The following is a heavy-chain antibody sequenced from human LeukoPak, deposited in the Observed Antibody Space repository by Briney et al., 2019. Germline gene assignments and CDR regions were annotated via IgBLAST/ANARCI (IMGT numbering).Heavy chain of an antibody. CDR3: ARNNYSNSAQSGMDV. Sequence: SETLSLTCTVSGVSISSGGYYWSWLRQPAGKGLEWIGRIYSSGSTNYNPSLKSRVTISVDTSKNQFSLKLSSVTAADTAVYYCARNNYSNSAQSGMDVWGQGTTVTVSS. J-gene: IGHJ6*02. V-gene: IGHV4-61*02. CDR2: IYSSGST. CDR1: GVSISSGGYY. D-gene: IGHD4-11*01.